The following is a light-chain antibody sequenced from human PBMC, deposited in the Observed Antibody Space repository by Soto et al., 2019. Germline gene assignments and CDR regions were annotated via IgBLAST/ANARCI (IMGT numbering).Light chain of an antibody. CDR2: DVS. CDR1: SSDVGGYNY. CDR3: CSYAGSYNYV. J-gene: IGLJ1*01. V-gene: IGLV2-11*01. Sequence: QSALTQPRSVSGSPGQSVTISCTGTSSDVGGYNYVSWYQQHPGKAPKLMIYDVSKRPSGVPDRFSGSKSGNTASLTISGRQAEDEADYYCCSYAGSYNYVFGTGTKLTVL.